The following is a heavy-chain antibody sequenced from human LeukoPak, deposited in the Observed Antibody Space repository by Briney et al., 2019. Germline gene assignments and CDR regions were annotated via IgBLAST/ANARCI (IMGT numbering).Heavy chain of an antibody. J-gene: IGHJ6*02. D-gene: IGHD1-7*01. CDR3: ARENSYYYYGMDV. Sequence: PSETLSLTCAVYGGSFSGYYWSWIRQPPGKGLEWIGEINHSGSTNYNPSLKSRVTISVDTSKNQFSLKLSSVTAADTAVYYCARENSYYYYGMDVWGQGTTVTDSS. V-gene: IGHV4-34*01. CDR1: GGSFSGYY. CDR2: INHSGST.